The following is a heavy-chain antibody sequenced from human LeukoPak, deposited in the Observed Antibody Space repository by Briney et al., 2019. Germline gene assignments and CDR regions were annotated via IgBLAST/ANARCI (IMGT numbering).Heavy chain of an antibody. Sequence: GGSLRLSCAASGFTFSSCGMSWVRQAPGKGLVWVSRIKSDGSSTSYADSVKGRFTISRDNAKNTLYLQMNSLRAEDTAVYYCARVGARLGAFDIWGQGTMVTVSS. CDR1: GFTFSSCG. V-gene: IGHV3-74*01. D-gene: IGHD6-25*01. CDR2: IKSDGSST. CDR3: ARVGARLGAFDI. J-gene: IGHJ3*02.